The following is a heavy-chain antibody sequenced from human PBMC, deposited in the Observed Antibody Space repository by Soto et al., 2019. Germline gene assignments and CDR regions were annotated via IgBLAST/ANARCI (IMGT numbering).Heavy chain of an antibody. V-gene: IGHV1-18*04. D-gene: IGHD3-9*01. J-gene: IGHJ4*02. CDR3: ARDVGLDSDDFFAY. CDR2: VSNKNGVT. Sequence: ASVKVSCKTSGYTFSNYDFSWVRQAPGQGLEWMGWVSNKNGVTNYAEKFRDRVTMTTDISTNTIYMELRSLRSDDTAVYFCARDVGLDSDDFFAYWGQGTQVTVSS. CDR1: GYTFSNYD.